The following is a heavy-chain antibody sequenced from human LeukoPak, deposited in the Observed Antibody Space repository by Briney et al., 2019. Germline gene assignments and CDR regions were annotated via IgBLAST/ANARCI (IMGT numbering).Heavy chain of an antibody. CDR3: ARVIRRYSSSWSPIY. V-gene: IGHV1-46*03. J-gene: IGHJ4*02. D-gene: IGHD6-13*01. CDR1: GYTFTSHY. CDR2: INPSGGST. Sequence: ASVKVSCKASGYTFTSHYMHWVRQAPGQGLEWMGIINPSGGSTSYAQKFQGRVTMTRDTSTSTVYMELSSLRSEDTAVYYCARVIRRYSSSWSPIYWGQGTLVTVSS.